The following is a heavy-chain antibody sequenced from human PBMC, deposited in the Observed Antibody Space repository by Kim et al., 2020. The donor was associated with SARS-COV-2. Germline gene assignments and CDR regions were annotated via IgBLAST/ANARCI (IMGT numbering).Heavy chain of an antibody. J-gene: IGHJ5*02. D-gene: IGHD3-9*01. Sequence: SETLSLTCTVSGGSISSYYWSWIRQPPGKGLEWIGYIYYSGSTNYNPSLKSRVTISVDTSKNQFSLKLSSVTAADTAVYYCAAAGDILTGYPLNWFDPWGQGTLVTVSS. CDR3: AAAGDILTGYPLNWFDP. V-gene: IGHV4-59*01. CDR1: GGSISSYY. CDR2: IYYSGST.